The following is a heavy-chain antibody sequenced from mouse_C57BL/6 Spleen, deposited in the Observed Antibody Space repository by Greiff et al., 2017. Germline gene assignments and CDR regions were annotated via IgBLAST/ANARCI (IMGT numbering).Heavy chain of an antibody. CDR2: IHPNSGST. J-gene: IGHJ4*01. V-gene: IGHV1-64*01. CDR3: ARGGGSYAMDY. CDR1: GYTFTSYW. D-gene: IGHD1-1*01. Sequence: QVQLQQPGAELVKPGASVKLSCKASGYTFTSYWMHWVKQRPGQGLEWIGMIHPNSGSTNYNEKFKSKATLTVDQSSSTAYMQLSSLTSEYSAVYYCARGGGSYAMDYWGQGTSVTVSS.